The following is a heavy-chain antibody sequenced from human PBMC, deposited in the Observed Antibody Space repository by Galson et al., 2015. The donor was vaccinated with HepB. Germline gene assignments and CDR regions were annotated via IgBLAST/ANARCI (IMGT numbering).Heavy chain of an antibody. V-gene: IGHV1-24*01. CDR2: FDPEDGET. CDR1: GYTLTELS. J-gene: IGHJ5*02. D-gene: IGHD3-10*01. CDR3: ATDTDFNGSGSYKWFDP. Sequence: SVKVSCKVSGYTLTELSMHWVRQAPGKGLEWMGGFDPEDGETIYAKKFQGRVTMTEDTSTDTAYMELSSLRSEDTAVYYCATDTDFNGSGSYKWFDPWGQGTLVTVSS.